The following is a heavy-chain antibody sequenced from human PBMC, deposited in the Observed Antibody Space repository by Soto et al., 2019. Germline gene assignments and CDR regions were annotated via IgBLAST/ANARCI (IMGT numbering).Heavy chain of an antibody. V-gene: IGHV4-59*01. CDR3: ARDFKNNWFDP. J-gene: IGHJ5*02. CDR2: IYYSGST. CDR1: GGSISSYY. Sequence: SETLSLTCTVSGGSISSYYWSWIRQPPGKGLEWIGYIYYSGSTNYNPSLKSRVTISVDTSKNQFSLKLSSVTAADTAVYYCARDFKNNWFDPWGQGTLVTVSS.